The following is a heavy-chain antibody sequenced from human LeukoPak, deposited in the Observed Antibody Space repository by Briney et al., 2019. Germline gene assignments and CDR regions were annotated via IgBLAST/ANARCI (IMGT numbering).Heavy chain of an antibody. CDR2: INPNSGGT. CDR3: ARDKEALWSGYFASDAFDI. V-gene: IGHV1-2*02. Sequence: ASVKVSCKASGYTFTGYYMHWVRQAPGQGLEWMGWINPNSGGTNYAQKFQGRVTMTRDTSISTAYMELSRLRSDDTAVYYCARDKEALWSGYFASDAFDIWGQGTMVTVSS. J-gene: IGHJ3*02. D-gene: IGHD3-3*01. CDR1: GYTFTGYY.